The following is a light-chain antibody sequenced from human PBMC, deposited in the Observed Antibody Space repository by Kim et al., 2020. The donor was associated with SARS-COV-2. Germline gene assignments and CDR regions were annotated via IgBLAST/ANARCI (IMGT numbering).Light chain of an antibody. V-gene: IGKV1-39*01. CDR3: QQTYFTPPT. Sequence: IQMTQSPSSLSASVGDRLTITCRASQSISSYLNWYQQNPGKAPRLLIFAASSLQSGVPSRFSGSGSGTDFTLTISSLQPEDFATYYCQQTYFTPPTFGQGTKVDIK. J-gene: IGKJ1*01. CDR1: QSISSY. CDR2: AAS.